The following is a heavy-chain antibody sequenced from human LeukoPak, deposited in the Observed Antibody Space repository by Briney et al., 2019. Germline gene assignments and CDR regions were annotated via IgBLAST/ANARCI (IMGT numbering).Heavy chain of an antibody. Sequence: ASVKVSCKASGYTFTNYAMNWVRQAPGQGLEWMGWINTDTGKPTYAQGFTRRLVFSLDTSASTAYLQIRSLKAEDTAVYYCARTLFGDQYQLLHNWFDPWGQGPLLTVSS. CDR3: ARTLFGDQYQLLHNWFDP. CDR1: GYTFTNYA. CDR2: INTDTGKP. J-gene: IGHJ5*02. D-gene: IGHD2-2*01. V-gene: IGHV7-4-1*02.